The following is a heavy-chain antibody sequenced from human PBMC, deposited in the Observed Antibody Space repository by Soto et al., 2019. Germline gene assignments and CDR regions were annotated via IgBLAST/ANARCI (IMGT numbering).Heavy chain of an antibody. CDR1: GGSISSYY. CDR3: ARDSGPNYDFWSGYFPYYYYYMDV. V-gene: IGHV4-59*01. Sequence: SDTLSLTCTVSGGSISSYYWSWIRQPPGKGLEWIGYIYYSGSTNYNPSLKSRVTISVDTSKNQFSLKLSSVTAADTAVYYCARDSGPNYDFWSGYFPYYYYYMDVWGKGTTVTVSS. D-gene: IGHD3-3*01. J-gene: IGHJ6*03. CDR2: IYYSGST.